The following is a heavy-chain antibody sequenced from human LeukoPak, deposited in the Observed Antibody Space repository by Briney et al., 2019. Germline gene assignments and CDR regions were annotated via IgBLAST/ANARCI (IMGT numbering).Heavy chain of an antibody. V-gene: IGHV4-34*01. J-gene: IGHJ6*02. D-gene: IGHD2-2*01. CDR2: INHSGST. CDR3: ARGTRIVVVPAAIEDFRYYGMDV. CDR1: GGSFSGYY. Sequence: SETLSLTCAVYGGSFSGYYWSWIRQPPGKGLEWLGEINHSGSTNYNPSLKSRVTISVDTSKNQFSLKLSSVTAADTAVYYCARGTRIVVVPAAIEDFRYYGMDVWGQGTTVTVSS.